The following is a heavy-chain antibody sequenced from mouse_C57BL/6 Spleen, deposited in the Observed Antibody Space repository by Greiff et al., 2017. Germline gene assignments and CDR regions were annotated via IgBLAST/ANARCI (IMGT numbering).Heavy chain of an antibody. CDR2: IDPEYGVT. Sequence: DVQLVESGAELVKPGASVKLSCTASGFNIKDYYMHWVKQRTEQGLEWIGRIDPEYGVTKYAPKFPGKATITADTSSNTAYLQLSSLTAEDTAVYYCARMGEGAYWGQGTLVTVSA. CDR3: ARMGEGAY. J-gene: IGHJ3*01. V-gene: IGHV14-2*01. CDR1: GFNIKDYY.